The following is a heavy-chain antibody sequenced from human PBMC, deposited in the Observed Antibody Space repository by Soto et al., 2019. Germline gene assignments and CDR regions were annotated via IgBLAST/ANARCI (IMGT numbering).Heavy chain of an antibody. CDR1: GYTFTSYG. V-gene: IGHV1-18*01. Sequence: QVQLVQSGAEVKKPGASVKVSCKASGYTFTSYGIRWVRQAPGQGLEWMGWISSYNGNTNYAQRLKGRVTMTTDTSTSKHYMELRRQRSDYTAVYYCAKPQVDGDRTGGAFDIWGQGTMVTVSS. CDR3: AKPQVDGDRTGGAFDI. D-gene: IGHD4-17*01. CDR2: ISSYNGNT. J-gene: IGHJ3*02.